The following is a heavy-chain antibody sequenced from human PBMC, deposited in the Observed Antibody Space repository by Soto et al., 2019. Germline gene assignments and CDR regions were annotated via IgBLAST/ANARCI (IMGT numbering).Heavy chain of an antibody. J-gene: IGHJ4*02. CDR1: GFTFSNYG. CDR2: ITNNSDYT. Sequence: EVQLVESGGGLVQPGGSLRLSCAASGFTFSNYGASWVRQAPGKGLECVSAITNNSDYTYYADSVKGRFTVSRDNSKNTLFLEMNSLRAEDTAVYYCAKGYSTGWHSSLNSWGQGTLVTVSS. CDR3: AKGYSTGWHSSLNS. V-gene: IGHV3-23*04. D-gene: IGHD6-19*01.